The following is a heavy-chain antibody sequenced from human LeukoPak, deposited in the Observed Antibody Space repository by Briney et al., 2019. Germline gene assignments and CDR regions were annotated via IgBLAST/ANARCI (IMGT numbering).Heavy chain of an antibody. J-gene: IGHJ5*02. V-gene: IGHV4-4*07. D-gene: IGHD3-10*01. CDR1: GGSIGNYY. CDR3: ARSITMVRGVMHWFDP. CDR2: IYTSGST. Sequence: SETLSLTCTVSGGSIGNYYWSWIRQPAGKGLEWIGRIYTSGSTDYNPSLKSRVTISVDTSKNQFSLKLSSVTAADTAVYYCARSITMVRGVMHWFDPWGQGTLVTVSS.